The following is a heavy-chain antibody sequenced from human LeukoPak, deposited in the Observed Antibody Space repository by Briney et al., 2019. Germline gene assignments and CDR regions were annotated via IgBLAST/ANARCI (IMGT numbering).Heavy chain of an antibody. V-gene: IGHV1-69*13. CDR1: GGTFSSYA. CDR3: ASSPIYYYGSGSYYNPIDY. CDR2: IIPIFGTA. J-gene: IGHJ4*02. D-gene: IGHD3-10*01. Sequence: GASVKVSCKASGGTFSSYAISWVRQAPGQGLEWMGGIIPIFGTANYAQKFQGRVTITADESTSTAYMELSSLRSEDTAVYYCASSPIYYYGSGSYYNPIDYWGQGTLVTVSS.